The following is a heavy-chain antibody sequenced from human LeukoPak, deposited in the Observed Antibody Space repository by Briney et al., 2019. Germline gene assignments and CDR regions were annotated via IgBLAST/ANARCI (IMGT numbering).Heavy chain of an antibody. J-gene: IGHJ5*02. Sequence: SETLSLTCSVSGGSISSSANYWGWIRQPPGKGLEWIASTYYSGNTYYNPSLKSRVTISLDTSKNHFSLKLNSLTAADTAVYYCARHPYYYDSSPRWFDPWGQGTLVTVSS. D-gene: IGHD3-22*01. V-gene: IGHV4-39*07. CDR2: TYYSGNT. CDR1: GGSISSSANY. CDR3: ARHPYYYDSSPRWFDP.